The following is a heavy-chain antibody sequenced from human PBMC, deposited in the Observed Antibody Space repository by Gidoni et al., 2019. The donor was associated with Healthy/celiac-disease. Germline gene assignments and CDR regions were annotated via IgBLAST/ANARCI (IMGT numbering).Heavy chain of an antibody. CDR1: GFTFDDYA. J-gene: IGHJ6*02. D-gene: IGHD3-9*01. CDR2: ISWNSGSI. Sequence: EVQLVESGGGLVQPGRSLRLSCAASGFTFDDYARHWVRQAPGKGLEWVSGISWNSGSIGYADSVKGRFTISRDNAKNSLYLQMNSLRAEDTALYYCAKDIGDYDILTGSTLYYYYGMDVWGQGTTVTVSS. V-gene: IGHV3-9*01. CDR3: AKDIGDYDILTGSTLYYYYGMDV.